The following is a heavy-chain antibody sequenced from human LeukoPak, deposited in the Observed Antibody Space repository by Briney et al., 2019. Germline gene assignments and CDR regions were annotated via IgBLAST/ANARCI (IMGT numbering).Heavy chain of an antibody. CDR1: GDSVSSNSAA. CDR2: TYYRSKWYN. J-gene: IGHJ4*02. V-gene: IGHV6-1*01. D-gene: IGHD1-14*01. CDR3: ARDHRAHKTRPFDY. Sequence: LSLTCAISGDSVSSNSAAWSWIRQSPSRGLEWLGRTYYRSKWYNDYAVSVKSRITINPDTSKNQFSLQLNSVTPEDTAVYYCARDHRAHKTRPFDYWGQGTLVTVSS.